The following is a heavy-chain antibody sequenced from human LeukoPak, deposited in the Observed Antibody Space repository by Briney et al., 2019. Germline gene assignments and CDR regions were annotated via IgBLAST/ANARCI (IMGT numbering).Heavy chain of an antibody. CDR1: GGTFSSYA. CDR2: IIPILGIA. V-gene: IGHV1-69*04. Sequence: SVKVSCKASGGTFSSYAISWVRQAPGQGLEWMGRIIPILGIANYAQKFQGRVTITADESTSTAYMELSSLRSEDTAVYYCAVEPGPDAFDIWGQGTMVTVSS. CDR3: AVEPGPDAFDI. J-gene: IGHJ3*02.